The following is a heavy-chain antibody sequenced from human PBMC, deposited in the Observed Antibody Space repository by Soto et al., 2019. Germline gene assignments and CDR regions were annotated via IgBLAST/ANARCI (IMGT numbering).Heavy chain of an antibody. J-gene: IGHJ4*02. V-gene: IGHV3-30*18. D-gene: IGHD6-19*01. CDR2: ISSHGRHQ. CDR3: AKDLGSSGWEYFDH. CDR1: GFIFGNFA. Sequence: QLVESGGGMVPPGKSLRLSCTGSGFIFGNFAVHWVRQTPVKGLEWVAVISSHGRHQYYSDSVKGRFTISRDNSNNTVHLQLSSLRLEDTAVYYCAKDLGSSGWEYFDHWGQGTLVTVSS.